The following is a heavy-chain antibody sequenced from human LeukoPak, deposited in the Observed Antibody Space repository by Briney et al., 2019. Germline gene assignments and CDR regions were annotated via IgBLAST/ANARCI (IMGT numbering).Heavy chain of an antibody. CDR1: GYTFTSYG. V-gene: IGHV1-2*02. Sequence: GASVKVSCKASGYTFTSYGISWVRQAPGQGLEWMGWINPNSGGTNYAQKFQGRVTMTRDTSISTAYMELSRLRSDDTAVYYCARVAPLPPSRSGYYYVSRNSAFDYWGQGTLVTVSS. CDR3: ARVAPLPPSRSGYYYVSRNSAFDY. D-gene: IGHD3-22*01. CDR2: INPNSGGT. J-gene: IGHJ4*02.